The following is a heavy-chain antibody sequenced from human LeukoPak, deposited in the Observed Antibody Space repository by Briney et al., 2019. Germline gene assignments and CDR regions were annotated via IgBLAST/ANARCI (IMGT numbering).Heavy chain of an antibody. D-gene: IGHD6-13*01. CDR1: GYSISSGYY. V-gene: IGHV4-38-2*02. CDR3: ARDLSLPYSSSWYRPTYYGMDV. J-gene: IGHJ6*02. CDR2: IYHSGST. Sequence: SETLSLTCTVSGYSISSGYYWGWIRQPPGKGLEWIGSIYHSGSTYYNPSLKSRVTISVDTSKNQFSLKLSSVTAADTAVYYCARDLSLPYSSSWYRPTYYGMDVWGQGTTVTVSS.